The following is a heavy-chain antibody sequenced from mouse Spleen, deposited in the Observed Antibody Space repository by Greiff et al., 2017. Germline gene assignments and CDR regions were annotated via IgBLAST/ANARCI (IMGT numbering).Heavy chain of an antibody. D-gene: IGHD2-1*01. CDR1: GFTFSSYA. V-gene: IGHV5-9-3*01. Sequence: EVKVVESGGGLVKPGGSLKLSCAASGFTFSSYAMSWVRQTPEKRLEWVATISSGGSYTYYPDSVKGRFTISRDNAKNTLYLQMSSLRSEDTAMYYCARHEDYYGNHDAMDYWGQGTSVTVSS. CDR3: ARHEDYYGNHDAMDY. J-gene: IGHJ4*01. CDR2: ISSGGSYT.